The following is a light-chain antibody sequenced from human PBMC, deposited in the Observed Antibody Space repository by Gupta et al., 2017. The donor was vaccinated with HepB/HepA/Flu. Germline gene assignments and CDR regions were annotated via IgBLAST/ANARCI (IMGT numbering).Light chain of an antibody. J-gene: IGLJ2*01. CDR2: SNN. CDR3: AAWDDSLNGMV. Sequence: QPVLNQTPSASGTPGPRVTISCSGSNSNIGRNAVNWYQQFPGTAPKLLVYSNNRRPSGVSDRFSGSKSGTSASLAISGLQSDHEADYYCAAWDDSLNGMVFGGGTKLTVL. CDR1: NSNIGRNA. V-gene: IGLV1-44*01.